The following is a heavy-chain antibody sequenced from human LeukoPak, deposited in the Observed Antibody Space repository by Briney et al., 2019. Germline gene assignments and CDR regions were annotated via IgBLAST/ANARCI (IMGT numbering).Heavy chain of an antibody. J-gene: IGHJ4*02. Sequence: GGSLRLSCAASGFTFSSYAMSWVRQAPGKGLEWVSTISGSGGSTYYADSVKGRFTISRDNSKNTLYLQMNSLRAEDTAVYYCAKNIVVVRGFDYWGQGTLVTVSS. CDR2: ISGSGGST. CDR3: AKNIVVVRGFDY. CDR1: GFTFSSYA. D-gene: IGHD3-22*01. V-gene: IGHV3-23*01.